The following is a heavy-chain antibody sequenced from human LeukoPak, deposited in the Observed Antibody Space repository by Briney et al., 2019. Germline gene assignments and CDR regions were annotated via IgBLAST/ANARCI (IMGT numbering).Heavy chain of an antibody. D-gene: IGHD3-3*01. CDR2: IKGKTDGGTT. V-gene: IGHV3-15*07. Sequence: GGSLRLSCAASGSTFSNAWMNWVRQAPGKGLEWVGRIKGKTDGGTTDYAAPVKGRFTISRDDSKNTLYLQMNSLKTEDTAVYYCTTDLKEITIFGVVIDGYWGQGTLVTVSS. J-gene: IGHJ4*02. CDR3: TTDLKEITIFGVVIDGY. CDR1: GSTFSNAW.